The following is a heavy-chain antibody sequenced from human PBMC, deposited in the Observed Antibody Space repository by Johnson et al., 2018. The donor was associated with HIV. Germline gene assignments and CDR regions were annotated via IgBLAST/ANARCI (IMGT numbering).Heavy chain of an antibody. CDR2: ISWNSGSI. Sequence: VQLVESGGGLVQPGGSLRLSCAASGFTFSSYDMHWVRQATGKGLEWVSGISWNSGSIGYADSVKGRFTISRDNAKNTLYLQMNSLRAEDTAVYYCARERDAFDIWGQGTMVTVSS. CDR3: ARERDAFDI. CDR1: GFTFSSYD. J-gene: IGHJ3*02. V-gene: IGHV3-9*01.